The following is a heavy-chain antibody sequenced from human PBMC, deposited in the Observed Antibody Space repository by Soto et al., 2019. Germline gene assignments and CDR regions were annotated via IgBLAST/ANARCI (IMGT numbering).Heavy chain of an antibody. CDR2: IYPGDSDT. J-gene: IGHJ6*02. CDR1: GYSFTSYW. V-gene: IGHV5-51*01. Sequence: EALKISCKGSGYSFTSYWIGWVRQMPGKGLEWMGIIYPGDSDTRYSPSFQGQVTISADKSISTAYLQWSSLKASDTAMYYFARLTPVLGVVNGMDVWGQGNTVTVSS. CDR3: ARLTPVLGVVNGMDV. D-gene: IGHD3-3*01.